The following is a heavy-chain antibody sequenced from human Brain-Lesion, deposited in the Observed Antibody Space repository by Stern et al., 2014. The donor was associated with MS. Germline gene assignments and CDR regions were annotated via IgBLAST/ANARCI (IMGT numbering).Heavy chain of an antibody. V-gene: IGHV4-30-4*01. D-gene: IGHD3-10*01. CDR2: MFYSGTS. CDR1: GGSIRNGDYF. J-gene: IGHJ5*02. CDR3: ARSGDFGDTGHWFDP. Sequence: VQLVESGPGLVKPSQTLSLTCTVSGGSIRNGDYFWTWIRPPPGKGLEWIGSMFYSGTSCSSPSLKSRVSISVDTSKNQFSLSLSSLTAADTAVYYCARSGDFGDTGHWFDPWGQGTLVTVSS.